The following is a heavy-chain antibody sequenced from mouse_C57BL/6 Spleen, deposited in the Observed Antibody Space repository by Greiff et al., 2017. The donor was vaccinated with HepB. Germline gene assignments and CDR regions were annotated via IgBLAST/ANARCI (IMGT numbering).Heavy chain of an antibody. J-gene: IGHJ2*01. V-gene: IGHV1-69*01. CDR3: ARGLGPFDY. Sequence: QVQLQQPGAELVMPGASVKLSCKASGYTFTSYWMHWVKQRPGQGLEWIGEIDPSDSYTNYNQKFKGKSTLTVDKSSSTAYMQRSSLTSEDSAVYYCARGLGPFDYWGQGTTLTVSS. CDR1: GYTFTSYW. D-gene: IGHD4-1*01. CDR2: IDPSDSYT.